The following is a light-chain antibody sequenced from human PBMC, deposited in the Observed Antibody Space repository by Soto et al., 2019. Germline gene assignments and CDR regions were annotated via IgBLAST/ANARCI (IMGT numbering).Light chain of an antibody. V-gene: IGLV1-51*01. CDR3: GTWDNSLGDGHVV. CDR2: DND. CDR1: SSNIGNNY. Sequence: QSVLTQPPSVSAAPGQKVTISCSGGSSNIGNNYVSWYQQLPGTAPKLLIYDNDKRPSGIPDRFSGSKSGTSATLGITGLQTGDEADYYCGTWDNSLGDGHVVFGGGTQLPS. J-gene: IGLJ2*01.